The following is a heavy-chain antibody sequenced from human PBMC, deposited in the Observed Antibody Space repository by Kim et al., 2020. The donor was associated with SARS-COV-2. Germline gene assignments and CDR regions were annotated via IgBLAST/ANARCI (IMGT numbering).Heavy chain of an antibody. D-gene: IGHD3-3*02. Sequence: GGSLRLSCAASGFSFSDSAMHWVRQASGKGLEWVGRIRSKANSYATTYAASVKGRFTISRDDSKNAAYLQMNSLKTEDTAVYYCTSVPRTTLAFWDAYDIWGQGTMVTVSS. J-gene: IGHJ3*02. CDR2: IRSKANSYAT. CDR3: TSVPRTTLAFWDAYDI. CDR1: GFSFSDSA. V-gene: IGHV3-73*01.